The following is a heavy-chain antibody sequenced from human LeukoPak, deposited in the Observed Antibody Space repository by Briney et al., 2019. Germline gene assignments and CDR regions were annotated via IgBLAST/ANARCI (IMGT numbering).Heavy chain of an antibody. V-gene: IGHV4-34*01. D-gene: IGHD6-13*01. J-gene: IGHJ4*02. Sequence: PSETLSLTCAVYGGSFSGYYWSWIRQPPGKGLEWLGEINHSGSTNYNPSLKSRVTISVDTSKNQFSLKLNPVTAADTAVYYCARGGDLYSSRRPPGYWGQGTLVTVSS. CDR1: GGSFSGYY. CDR3: ARGGDLYSSRRPPGY. CDR2: INHSGST.